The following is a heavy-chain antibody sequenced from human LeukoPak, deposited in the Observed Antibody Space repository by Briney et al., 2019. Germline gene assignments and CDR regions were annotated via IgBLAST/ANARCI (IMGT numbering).Heavy chain of an antibody. D-gene: IGHD4-11*01. Sequence: SQTLSLTCTVSGGSISSGGYYWSWIRQHPGKGLEWIGYIYYSGSTYYNPSLKSRVTISVDTSKNQFSLKLSSVAAADTAVYYCAREATVTTDWFDPWGQGTLVTVSS. CDR1: GGSISSGGYY. CDR3: AREATVTTDWFDP. J-gene: IGHJ5*02. CDR2: IYYSGST. V-gene: IGHV4-31*03.